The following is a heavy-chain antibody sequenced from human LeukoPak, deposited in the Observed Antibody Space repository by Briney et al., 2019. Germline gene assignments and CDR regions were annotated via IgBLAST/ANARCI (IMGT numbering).Heavy chain of an antibody. D-gene: IGHD1-26*01. CDR2: INPNSGGT. CDR3: ARRYSGNHNWFDP. Sequence: ASVKVSCKASGYPFTGYYMHWVRQAPGQGLEWMGWINPNSGGTNYAQKFQGRVTMTRDTSISTAYMELSRLRSDDTAVYYCARRYSGNHNWFDPWGQGTLVTVSS. CDR1: GYPFTGYY. V-gene: IGHV1-2*02. J-gene: IGHJ5*02.